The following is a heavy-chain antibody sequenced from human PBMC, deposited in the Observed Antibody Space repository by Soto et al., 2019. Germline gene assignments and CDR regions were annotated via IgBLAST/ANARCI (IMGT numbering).Heavy chain of an antibody. CDR3: AREGSNYDFWSGYHSYGMDV. V-gene: IGHV1-3*01. CDR2: INAGNGNT. Sequence: ASVKVSCKASGYTFTSYAMKWVRQAPGQRLEWMGWINAGNGNTKYSQKLQGRVTMTTDTSTSTAYMELRSLRSDDTAVYYCAREGSNYDFWSGYHSYGMDVWGQGTTVTVSS. D-gene: IGHD3-3*01. CDR1: GYTFTSYA. J-gene: IGHJ6*02.